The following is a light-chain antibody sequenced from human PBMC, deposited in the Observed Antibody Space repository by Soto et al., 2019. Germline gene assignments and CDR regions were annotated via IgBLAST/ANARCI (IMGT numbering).Light chain of an antibody. V-gene: IGLV1-40*01. J-gene: IGLJ2*01. CDR1: RSKTGAGYD. CDR3: HSYDVSLSGPV. Sequence: QSVLTQPPSVSGAPGQRATISGTGRRSKTGAGYDVHWYQQLPGTAPKVLIYDNNNRPSGVPDRFSGSKSGTSASLAITGLQAEDEADYYCHSYDVSLSGPVFGGGTKLTVL. CDR2: DNN.